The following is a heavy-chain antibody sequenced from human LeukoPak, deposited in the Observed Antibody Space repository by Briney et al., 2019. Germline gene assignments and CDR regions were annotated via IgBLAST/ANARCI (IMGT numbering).Heavy chain of an antibody. CDR3: ARFRLKGSWFDP. J-gene: IGHJ5*02. Sequence: SETLSLTCTVSGYSISSGYYWGWIRQPPGKGLEWIGSIYHSGSTYYNPSLKSRVTISVDRSKNQFSLKLSSVTAADTAVYYCARFRLKGSWFDPWGQGTLVTVSS. D-gene: IGHD3-10*01. CDR2: IYHSGST. V-gene: IGHV4-38-2*02. CDR1: GYSISSGYY.